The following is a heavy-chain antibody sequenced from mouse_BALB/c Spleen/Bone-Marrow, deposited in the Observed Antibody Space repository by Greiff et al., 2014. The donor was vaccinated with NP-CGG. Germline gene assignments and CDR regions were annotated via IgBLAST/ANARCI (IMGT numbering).Heavy chain of an antibody. CDR1: GFNIKDTY. J-gene: IGHJ3*01. V-gene: IGHV14-3*02. CDR2: IDPANGNT. D-gene: IGHD1-1*01. Sequence: VQLQQSGAELVKPGASVKLSRTASGFNIKDTYMHWVKQRPEQSLEWIGRIDPANGNTKYDPKFQGKATITADTSSNTAYLQLSSLTSEDTAVYYCATYYYGSSWGFAYWGQGTLVTVSA. CDR3: ATYYYGSSWGFAY.